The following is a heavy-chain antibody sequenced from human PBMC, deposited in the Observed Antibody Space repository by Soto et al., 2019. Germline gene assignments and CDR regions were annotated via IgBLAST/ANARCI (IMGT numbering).Heavy chain of an antibody. CDR1: GFTFSSYG. CDR3: ARGEITIVRGAHPYDAFDI. V-gene: IGHV3-33*01. CDR2: IWYDGSNK. D-gene: IGHD3-10*01. J-gene: IGHJ3*02. Sequence: QVQLVESGGGVVQPGRSLRLSCAASGFTFSSYGMHWVRQAPGKGLEWVAVIWYDGSNKYYADSVKGRFTISRDNSKNTLYLQMNSLRAEDTAVYYCARGEITIVRGAHPYDAFDIWGQGTMVTVSS.